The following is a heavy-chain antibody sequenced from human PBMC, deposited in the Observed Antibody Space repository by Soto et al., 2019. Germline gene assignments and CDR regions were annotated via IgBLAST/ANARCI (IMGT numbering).Heavy chain of an antibody. CDR1: GGSISSYY. D-gene: IGHD3-22*01. J-gene: IGHJ4*02. V-gene: IGHV4-59*08. CDR2: IYYSGST. Sequence: SETLSLTCTVSGGSISSYYGGWFRQPPGKGLEWIGYIYYSGSTTYHPSLKSRVTISVDTSKNQFSLNQTSVTAADTAVYYCARLGGYYQAFDQWGQGSLVTVSS. CDR3: ARLGGYYQAFDQ.